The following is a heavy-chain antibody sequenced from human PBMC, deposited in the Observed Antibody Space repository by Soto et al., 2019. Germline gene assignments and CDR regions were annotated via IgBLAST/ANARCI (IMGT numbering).Heavy chain of an antibody. V-gene: IGHV4-39*01. CDR3: ASGDITSQNWFAT. J-gene: IGHJ5*02. D-gene: IGHD3-10*01. Sequence: QLQLQESGPGLVKPSETLSLTCTVSGGSISSSSYYWGWIRQPPGKGLEWIGSIYYSGSTYYNPSLKSRVTISVDTSKNQCSLKLSSVTAAYPAVDYCASGDITSQNWFATWGQGTLVTVSS. CDR1: GGSISSSSYY. CDR2: IYYSGST.